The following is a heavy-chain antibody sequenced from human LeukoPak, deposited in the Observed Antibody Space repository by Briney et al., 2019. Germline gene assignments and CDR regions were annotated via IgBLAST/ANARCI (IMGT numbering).Heavy chain of an antibody. CDR2: ISGSGGST. J-gene: IGHJ3*02. CDR1: GFTFSSYA. V-gene: IGHV3-23*01. Sequence: PGGSLRLSCAASGFTFSSYAMSWVRQAPGKGLEWVSAISGSGGSTYYADSVKGRFTISRDNSKNTLDLQMNSLRAEDTAVYYCAKDEGHVGGTIPVLSFDIWGQGTMVTVSS. D-gene: IGHD1-26*01. CDR3: AKDEGHVGGTIPVLSFDI.